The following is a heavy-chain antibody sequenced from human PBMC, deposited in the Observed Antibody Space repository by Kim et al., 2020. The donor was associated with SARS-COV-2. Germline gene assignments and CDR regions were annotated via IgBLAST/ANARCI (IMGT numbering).Heavy chain of an antibody. CDR1: GFTVSSNY. J-gene: IGHJ2*01. CDR3: ARCPRTYAGMPVAASGFFDL. CDR2: IYSGGST. D-gene: IGHD6-19*01. V-gene: IGHV3-53*01. Sequence: GGSLRLSCAASGFTVSSNYMSWVRQAPGKGLEWVSIIYSGGSTYYADSVKGRFTISRDNSKNTLYLQMNSLRGEDTAVYYCARCPRTYAGMPVAASGFFDLWGRGTLVTVSS.